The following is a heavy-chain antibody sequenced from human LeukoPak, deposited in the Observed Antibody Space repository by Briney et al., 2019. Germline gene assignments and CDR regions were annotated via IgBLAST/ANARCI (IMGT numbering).Heavy chain of an antibody. V-gene: IGHV3-21*01. Sequence: GGSLRLSCAASGFTFSSYSMNWVRQAPGKGLEWVSSISSSSSYIYYADSVKGRFTISRDNAKNSLYLQMNSLRAEDTAVYYCARAHLYCSGGSCYSDYWGQGTWSPSPQ. J-gene: IGHJ4*02. CDR1: GFTFSSYS. CDR2: ISSSSSYI. D-gene: IGHD2-15*01. CDR3: ARAHLYCSGGSCYSDY.